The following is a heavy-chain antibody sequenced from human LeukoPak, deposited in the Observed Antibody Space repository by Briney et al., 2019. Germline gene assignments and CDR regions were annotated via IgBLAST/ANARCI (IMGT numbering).Heavy chain of an antibody. D-gene: IGHD3-22*01. CDR3: AKGPGRNDSSGYYYGWFDP. Sequence: GGSLRLSCAASGFTFSSYAMSWARQAPGKGLEWVSAISGSGGSTYYADSVKDRLTISREDSKNTLYLQMNGLRAEDTAVYYCAKGPGRNDSSGYYYGWFDPLGQGTPVTLSS. V-gene: IGHV3-23*01. J-gene: IGHJ5*02. CDR2: ISGSGGST. CDR1: GFTFSSYA.